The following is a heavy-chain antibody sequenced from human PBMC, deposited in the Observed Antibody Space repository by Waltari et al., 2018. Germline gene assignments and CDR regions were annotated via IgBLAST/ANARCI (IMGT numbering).Heavy chain of an antibody. D-gene: IGHD4-17*01. Sequence: QVQLVQSGAEVKKPGASVKVSCKASGYTFTSYGISWVRQAPGQGLEWMGWISAYNGNTNYAQKFQGRVTITADKSTSTAYMELSSLRSEDTAVYYCARFGDYGDYVGVDYWGQGTLVTVSS. J-gene: IGHJ4*02. CDR2: ISAYNGNT. CDR1: GYTFTSYG. V-gene: IGHV1-18*01. CDR3: ARFGDYGDYVGVDY.